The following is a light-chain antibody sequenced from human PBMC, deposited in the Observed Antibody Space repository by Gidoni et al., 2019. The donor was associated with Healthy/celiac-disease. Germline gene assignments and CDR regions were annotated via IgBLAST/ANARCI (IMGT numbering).Light chain of an antibody. V-gene: IGKV1-33*01. J-gene: IGKJ4*01. CDR1: QDISNY. CDR3: QQYDNLPPLT. Sequence: ASVGDRVTIPCQASQDISNYLNWYQQKPGKAPKLLIYYGSNLVTGAPSRFSGSGSGTDFTFTISSLQPEDIATYYCQQYDNLPPLTFGGGTKVEIK. CDR2: YGS.